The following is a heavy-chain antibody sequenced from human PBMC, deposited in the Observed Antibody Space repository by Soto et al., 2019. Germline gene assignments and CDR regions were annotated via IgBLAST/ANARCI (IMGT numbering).Heavy chain of an antibody. CDR3: ARDGGFGVLETGSCFDL. Sequence: QEQLVESGGGVVQPGRSLRLSCAASGFNFNSYGMHWVRQAPGKGLEWVAVMRIDGSNEYYADSVKGRFTISRDNSKNSLYLQMRSLRAEDTAVYFCARDGGFGVLETGSCFDLWGRGTLVTVSS. J-gene: IGHJ2*01. D-gene: IGHD2-15*01. CDR1: GFNFNSYG. V-gene: IGHV3-33*01. CDR2: MRIDGSNE.